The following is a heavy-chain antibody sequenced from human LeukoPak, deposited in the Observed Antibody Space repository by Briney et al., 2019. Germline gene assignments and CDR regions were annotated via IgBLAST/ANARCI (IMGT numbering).Heavy chain of an antibody. Sequence: LWASVKVSCKASGYTFTSYGISWVRQAPGQGLEWMGWISAYNGNTNYAQKLQGRVTMTTDTSTSTAYMELRSLSSDDTAVYHCARDDSYALDYWGQGTLVTVSS. CDR3: ARDDSYALDY. D-gene: IGHD5-18*01. CDR2: ISAYNGNT. J-gene: IGHJ4*02. CDR1: GYTFTSYG. V-gene: IGHV1-18*04.